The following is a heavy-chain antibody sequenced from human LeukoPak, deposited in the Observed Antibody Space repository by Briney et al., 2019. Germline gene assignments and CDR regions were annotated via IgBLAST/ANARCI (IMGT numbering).Heavy chain of an antibody. Sequence: GRSLRLSCAASGFTFSSFGMHWVRQAPGKGLEWVAVISYDGSNKYYADSVKGRFTISRDNSKNTLYLQMNSLRAEDTAVYYCARDGGGRLRYFDWLPNPDNWFDPWGQGTLVTVSS. D-gene: IGHD3-9*01. V-gene: IGHV3-30*03. CDR1: GFTFSSFG. CDR3: ARDGGGRLRYFDWLPNPDNWFDP. J-gene: IGHJ5*02. CDR2: ISYDGSNK.